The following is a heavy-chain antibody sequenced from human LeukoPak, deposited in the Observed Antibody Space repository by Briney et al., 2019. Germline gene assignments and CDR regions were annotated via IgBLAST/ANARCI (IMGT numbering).Heavy chain of an antibody. J-gene: IGHJ6*03. CDR1: GFTFSSYA. V-gene: IGHV3-23*01. CDR2: ISGSGGST. Sequence: GGSLRLSCAASGFTFSSYAMSWVRQAPGKGLEWVSAISGSGGSTYYADSVKGRFTISRDNSKNTLYLQMNSLRAEDTAVYYCAKAFGELSPYYYYYYMDVWGKGTTVTNSS. CDR3: AKAFGELSPYYYYYYMDV. D-gene: IGHD3-10*01.